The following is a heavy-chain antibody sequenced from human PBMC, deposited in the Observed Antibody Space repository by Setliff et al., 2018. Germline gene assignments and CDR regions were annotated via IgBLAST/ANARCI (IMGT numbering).Heavy chain of an antibody. D-gene: IGHD6-19*01. CDR3: ARRPIALAGYRKGAFDI. J-gene: IGHJ3*02. CDR2: VSTYNGDT. CDR1: GNSSSSFS. V-gene: IGHV1-18*01. Sequence: ASVKVSCKASGNSSSSFSITWVRQAPGQGLEWMGWVSTYNGDTKYAQNFRGRVTMTTDMSTSTVYMEPRTLRSDDTAVYFCARRPIALAGYRKGAFDIWGQGTMVTVSS.